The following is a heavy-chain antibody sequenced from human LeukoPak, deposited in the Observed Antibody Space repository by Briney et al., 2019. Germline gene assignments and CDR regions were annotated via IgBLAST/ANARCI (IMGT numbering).Heavy chain of an antibody. V-gene: IGHV1-69*06. CDR1: GGTFSSYA. D-gene: IGHD5-18*01. CDR2: IIPIFGTA. CDR3: ARDPVDTAMVTSDDPRFDY. Sequence: GASVKVSCKASGGTFSSYAISWVRQAPGQGLEWMGGIIPIFGTANYAQKFQGRVTITADKSTSTAYMELSSLRSEDTAVYYCARDPVDTAMVTSDDPRFDYWGQGTLVTVSS. J-gene: IGHJ4*02.